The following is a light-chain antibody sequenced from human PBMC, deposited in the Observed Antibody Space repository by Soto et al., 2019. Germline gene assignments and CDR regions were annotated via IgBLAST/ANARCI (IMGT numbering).Light chain of an antibody. CDR1: QSISTW. CDR2: EAS. J-gene: IGKJ2*01. V-gene: IGKV1-5*03. Sequence: DIQMTQSPSTLSAFVGDRVTITCRTSQSISTWLAWYQQKPGKAPKLLIYEASNLESGVPSRFSGGGSGTEFTLTISSLQPDDFATYYCQHYNSYSYTFGQGTKLEI. CDR3: QHYNSYSYT.